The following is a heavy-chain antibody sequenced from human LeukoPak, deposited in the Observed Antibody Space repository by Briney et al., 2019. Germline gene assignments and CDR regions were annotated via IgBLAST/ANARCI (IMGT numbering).Heavy chain of an antibody. D-gene: IGHD3-22*01. CDR3: ARDLGYDSSGYPGGYFDY. CDR2: ISSSSSYI. V-gene: IGHV3-21*01. Sequence: GGSLRLSCAASGFTFSSYSMNWDRQAPGKGLEWVSSISSSSSYIYYADSVKGRFTISRDNAKNSLYLQMNSLRAEDTAVYYCARDLGYDSSGYPGGYFDYWGQGTLVTVSS. J-gene: IGHJ4*02. CDR1: GFTFSSYS.